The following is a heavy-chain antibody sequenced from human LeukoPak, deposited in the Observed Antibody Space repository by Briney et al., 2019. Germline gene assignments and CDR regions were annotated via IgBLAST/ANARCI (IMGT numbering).Heavy chain of an antibody. CDR1: GFTFSSYG. CDR2: ISYDGSNK. CDR3: ARAVSSWYGRDY. J-gene: IGHJ4*02. D-gene: IGHD6-13*01. Sequence: PGGSLRLSCAASGFTFSSYGMHWVRQAPGKGLEWVAVISYDGSNKYYADSVKGRFTISRDNSKNTLYLQMNSLRAGDTAVYYCARAVSSWYGRDYWGQGTLVTVSS. V-gene: IGHV3-30*03.